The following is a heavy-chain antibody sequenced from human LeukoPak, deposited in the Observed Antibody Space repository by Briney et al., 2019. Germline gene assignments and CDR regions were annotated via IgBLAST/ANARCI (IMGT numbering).Heavy chain of an antibody. CDR3: ARHRDFWSGYYTGFDY. J-gene: IGHJ4*02. V-gene: IGHV4-39*01. D-gene: IGHD3-3*01. Sequence: SETLSLTCTVSGGSISSSSYYWGWIRQPPGTGLEWIGSIYYSGSTYYNPSLKSRVTISVDTSKNQFSLKLSSVTAADTAVYYCARHRDFWSGYYTGFDYWGQGTLVTVSS. CDR2: IYYSGST. CDR1: GGSISSSSYY.